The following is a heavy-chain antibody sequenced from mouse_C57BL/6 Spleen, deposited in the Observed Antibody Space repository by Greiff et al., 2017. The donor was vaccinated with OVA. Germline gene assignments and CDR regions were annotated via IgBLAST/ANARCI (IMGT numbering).Heavy chain of an antibody. D-gene: IGHD1-1*01. CDR3: ARGGFYYGSSYAMDY. V-gene: IGHV5-2*01. CDR1: EYEFPSHD. CDR2: INSDGGST. J-gene: IGHJ4*01. Sequence: DVKLVESGGGLVQPGESLKLSCESNEYEFPSHDMSWVRKTPEKRLELVAAINSDGGSTYYPDTMERRFIISRDNTKKTLYLQMSSLRSEDTALYYCARGGFYYGSSYAMDYWGQGTSVTVSS.